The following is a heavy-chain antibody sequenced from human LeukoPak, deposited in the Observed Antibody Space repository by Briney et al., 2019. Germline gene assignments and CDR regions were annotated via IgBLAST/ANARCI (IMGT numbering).Heavy chain of an antibody. CDR3: ARGRGDSRGTSFDY. D-gene: IGHD3-22*01. J-gene: IGHJ4*02. CDR1: DGSISTYY. Sequence: SETLSLTCTVSDGSISTYYWSWIRQPPGKGLEWIGYIYYTGSTTYNPSLRSRVAISIDTSKNQFSLRLNSVTAADTAVYYCARGRGDSRGTSFDYWGQGTLVTVSS. CDR2: IYYTGST. V-gene: IGHV4-59*01.